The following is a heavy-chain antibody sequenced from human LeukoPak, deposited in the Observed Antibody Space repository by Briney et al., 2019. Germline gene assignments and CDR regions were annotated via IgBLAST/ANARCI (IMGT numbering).Heavy chain of an antibody. CDR3: ARRQAWRPLDY. Sequence: SETLSLTCTVSDGSMSSNIYYWVWIRQPPGKGLEWIGNIFYSGSASYNASLKSRVTISIDTSKNQLSLSLTSVTAADTAVYYCARRQAWRPLDYWGQGTLVTVSS. D-gene: IGHD5-12*01. CDR1: DGSMSSNIYY. CDR2: IFYSGSA. V-gene: IGHV4-39*01. J-gene: IGHJ4*02.